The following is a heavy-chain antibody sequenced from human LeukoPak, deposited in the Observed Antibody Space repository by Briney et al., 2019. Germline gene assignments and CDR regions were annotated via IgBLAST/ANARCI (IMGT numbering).Heavy chain of an antibody. V-gene: IGHV4-31*03. CDR3: ARVGNTGSSSFDY. CDR2: IYYSGST. Sequence: PSETLSLTCTVSGGSISSGGYYWSWIRQHPGKGLEWIGYIYYSGSTYYNPSLKSRVTISVDTSKNQFSLKLSSVTAADTAVYYCARVGNTGSSSFDYWGQGTLVTVSS. D-gene: IGHD6-6*01. J-gene: IGHJ4*02. CDR1: GGSISSGGYY.